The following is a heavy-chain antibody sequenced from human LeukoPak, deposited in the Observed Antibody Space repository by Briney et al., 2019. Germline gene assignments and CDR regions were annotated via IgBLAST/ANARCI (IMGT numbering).Heavy chain of an antibody. CDR1: GFTYSKCW. CDR3: TSDTVDTAVGIDY. Sequence: GGSLRLSCAASGFTYSKCWMHWVRQAPGKGLVWVSRINSDGSSTAYADSVKGRFTISRDIAKNTLYLQMNSLRAEDTAVYYCTSDTVDTAVGIDYWGQGTLVTVSS. D-gene: IGHD5-18*01. CDR2: INSDGSST. J-gene: IGHJ4*02. V-gene: IGHV3-74*01.